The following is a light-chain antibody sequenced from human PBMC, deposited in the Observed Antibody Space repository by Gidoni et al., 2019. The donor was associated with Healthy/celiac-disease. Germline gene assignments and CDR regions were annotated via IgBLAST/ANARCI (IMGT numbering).Light chain of an antibody. CDR2: DAS. Sequence: DIQMTQSPSSLSASVGDRVTITCQASQDISNYLNWYQQKPGKAPKLLIYDASNLETGVPSRFSGSGSGTDFTFTISSLQPEDIATYYCQQYDNLPPPYFTFXPXTKVDIK. J-gene: IGKJ3*01. CDR3: QQYDNLPPPYFT. V-gene: IGKV1-33*01. CDR1: QDISNY.